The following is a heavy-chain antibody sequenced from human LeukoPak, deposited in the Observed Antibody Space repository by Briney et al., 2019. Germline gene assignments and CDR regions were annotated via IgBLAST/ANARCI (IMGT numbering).Heavy chain of an antibody. V-gene: IGHV3-7*01. CDR2: IKQDGSEK. Sequence: GGSLRLSCAASGFTFSSYWMSWVRQAPGKGLEWVANIKQDGSEKYYVDSVKGRFTISRDNAENSLYLQMNSLRAEDTAVYYCAREITAGTTRGPYYYGMDVWGQGTTVTVSS. CDR1: GFTFSSYW. J-gene: IGHJ6*02. CDR3: AREITAGTTRGPYYYGMDV. D-gene: IGHD1-7*01.